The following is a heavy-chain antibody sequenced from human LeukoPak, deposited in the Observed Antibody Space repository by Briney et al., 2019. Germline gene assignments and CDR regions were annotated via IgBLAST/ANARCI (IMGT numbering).Heavy chain of an antibody. CDR1: GGSISISNSNC. D-gene: IGHD4-23*01. V-gene: IGHV4-4*02. J-gene: IGHJ2*01. Sequence: SGTLSLTCAVSGGSISISNSNCWSWVRQPPGKGLEWIGEIYHSGSTNYNPSLKSRVTISVDKSKNQFSLKLTSVTAADTAVYYCARDLHGGNSFTSDWYFDLWGRGTLVTVSS. CDR2: IYHSGST. CDR3: ARDLHGGNSFTSDWYFDL.